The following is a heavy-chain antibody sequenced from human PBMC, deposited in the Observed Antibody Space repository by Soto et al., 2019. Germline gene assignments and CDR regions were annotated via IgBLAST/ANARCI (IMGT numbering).Heavy chain of an antibody. Sequence: SETLSLTCTVSGGSISSSSYYWGWIRQPPGKGLEWIGGIYYSGSTYYNPSLKSRVTISVDTSKNQFSLKLSSVTAADTAVYYCARHEAPHQLLLAGMDVWGQGTTVTVSS. CDR2: IYYSGST. J-gene: IGHJ6*02. D-gene: IGHD2-2*01. V-gene: IGHV4-39*01. CDR1: GGSISSSSYY. CDR3: ARHEAPHQLLLAGMDV.